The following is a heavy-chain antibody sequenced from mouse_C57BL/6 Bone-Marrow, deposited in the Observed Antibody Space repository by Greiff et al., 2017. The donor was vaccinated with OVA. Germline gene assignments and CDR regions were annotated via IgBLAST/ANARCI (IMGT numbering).Heavy chain of an antibody. CDR1: GFNIKDYY. CDR2: IDPEDGDT. Sequence: DVKLQESGAELVRPGASVKLSCTASGFNIKDYYMHWVKQRPEQGLEWIGRIDPEDGDTEYAPKFQGKATMTADTSSNTAYLQLSSLTSEDTAVYYCTYYGSSYWFAYWGQGTLVTVAA. J-gene: IGHJ3*01. CDR3: TYYGSSYWFAY. V-gene: IGHV14-1*01. D-gene: IGHD1-1*01.